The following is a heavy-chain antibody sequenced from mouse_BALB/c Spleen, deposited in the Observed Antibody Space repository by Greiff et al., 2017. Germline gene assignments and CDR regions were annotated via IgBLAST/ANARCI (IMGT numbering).Heavy chain of an antibody. Sequence: VQLQQSGAELARPGASVKLSCKASGYTFTSYWMQWVKQRPGQGLEWIGAIYPGDGDTRYTQKFKGKATLTADKSSSTAYMQLSSLASEDSAVYYCARGNRYDGAWFAYWGQGTLVTVSA. J-gene: IGHJ3*01. CDR2: IYPGDGDT. D-gene: IGHD2-14*01. CDR3: ARGNRYDGAWFAY. CDR1: GYTFTSYW. V-gene: IGHV1-87*01.